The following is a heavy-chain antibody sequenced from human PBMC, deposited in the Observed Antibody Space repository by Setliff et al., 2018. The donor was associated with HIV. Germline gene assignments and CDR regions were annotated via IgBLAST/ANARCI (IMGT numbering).Heavy chain of an antibody. J-gene: IGHJ4*02. D-gene: IGHD3-22*01. Sequence: SETLSLTCAVYGGSLSDYYWSWIRQPPGKGLEWIGQINHSGSTIYNPSLKSRVTMSVDSSKNQFSLKLNSVTAADTAVYYCGGNGYYSIDYWGQGTLVTVSS. CDR3: GGNGYYSIDY. CDR1: GGSLSDYY. CDR2: INHSGST. V-gene: IGHV4-34*01.